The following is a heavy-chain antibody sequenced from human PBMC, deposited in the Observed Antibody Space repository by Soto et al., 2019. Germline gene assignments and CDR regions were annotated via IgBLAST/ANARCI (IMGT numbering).Heavy chain of an antibody. J-gene: IGHJ3*02. V-gene: IGHV3-23*01. CDR1: VFTFSSYA. Sequence: GALRLSCAASVFTFSSYAMSWVRQAPGKGLEWVSAISGSGGSAYYADSVKGRFTISRDNSKNTLYLQMNSLRAEDTAVYYCAKDILDIVVVRAFDIWGQGTMVTVSS. D-gene: IGHD2-2*03. CDR3: AKDILDIVVVRAFDI. CDR2: ISGSGGSA.